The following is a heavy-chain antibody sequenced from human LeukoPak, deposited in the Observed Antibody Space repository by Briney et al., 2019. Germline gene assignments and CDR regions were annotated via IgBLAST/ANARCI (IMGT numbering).Heavy chain of an antibody. CDR3: AREFRIRIDT. V-gene: IGHV4-61*02. D-gene: IGHD2-21*01. CDR1: GDSISRTNSGTYY. CDR2: ISATGNT. Sequence: PSETLSLTCTVSGDSISRTNSGTYYWTWIRQPAGKGLEWIGRISATGNTNHNPSLKSRLTISIDTSKNQFSLNLSSVTAADTAVYYCAREFRIRIDTWGQGTLVTVSS. J-gene: IGHJ5*02.